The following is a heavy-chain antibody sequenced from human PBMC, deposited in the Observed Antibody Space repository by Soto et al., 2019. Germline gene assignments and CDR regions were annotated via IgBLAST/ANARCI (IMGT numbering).Heavy chain of an antibody. J-gene: IGHJ4*02. V-gene: IGHV3-30-3*01. CDR3: ARGTVTTFDY. CDR1: GFTFSSYA. CDR2: ISYDGSNK. Sequence: LRLSCAASGFTFSSYAMHWVRQAPGKGLEWVAVISYDGSNKYYADSVKGRFTISRDNSKNTLYLQMNSLRAEDTAVYYCARGTVTTFDYWGQGTLVTVSS. D-gene: IGHD4-17*01.